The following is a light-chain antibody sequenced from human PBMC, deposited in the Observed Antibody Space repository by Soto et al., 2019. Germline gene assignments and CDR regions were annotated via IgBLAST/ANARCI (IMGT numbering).Light chain of an antibody. CDR2: AAS. CDR1: QSIDNY. J-gene: IGKJ1*01. V-gene: IGKV1-39*01. Sequence: DSQMTQSPSSLSASVGDRVTITCRASQSIDNYLNWYQQKPGKAPNLLIYAASTLLSGVPSRFSGRGSGTHFTLTISSLQPEDFATYYCQQSYSSPETFGQGIKVEIK. CDR3: QQSYSSPET.